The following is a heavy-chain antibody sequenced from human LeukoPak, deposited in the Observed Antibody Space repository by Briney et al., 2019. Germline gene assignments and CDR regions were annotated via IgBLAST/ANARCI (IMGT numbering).Heavy chain of an antibody. D-gene: IGHD2-21*01. CDR2: INHSGST. V-gene: IGHV4-34*01. J-gene: IGHJ5*02. Sequence: SETLSLTCAVYGGSFSGYYWSWIRQPPGKGLEWIGEINHSGSTNYNPSLKSRVTISVDTSKNQFSLKLSSVTAGDTAVYYGARVQALWRGNWFDPWGQGTLVTVSS. CDR1: GGSFSGYY. CDR3: ARVQALWRGNWFDP.